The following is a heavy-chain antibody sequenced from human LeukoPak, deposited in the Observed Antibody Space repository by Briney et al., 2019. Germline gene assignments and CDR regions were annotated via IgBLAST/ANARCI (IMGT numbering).Heavy chain of an antibody. CDR2: ISAYNGNT. J-gene: IGHJ6*03. CDR1: GYTFTSYG. CDR3: ARDRSSSWDYYYYYYMDV. V-gene: IGHV1-18*01. Sequence: ASVKVSCKASGYTFTSYGISWVRQAPGQGLEWMGWISAYNGNTNYAQKLQGRVTMTTDTSTSTAYMELSSLRSEDTAVYYCARDRSSSWDYYYYYYMDVWGKGTTVTISS. D-gene: IGHD6-13*01.